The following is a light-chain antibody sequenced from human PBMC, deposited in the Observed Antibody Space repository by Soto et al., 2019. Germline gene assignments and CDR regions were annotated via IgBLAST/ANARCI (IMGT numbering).Light chain of an antibody. J-gene: IGKJ1*01. CDR1: QSISNY. Sequence: DIQLTQSPSTLSASVGDRVTITCRASQSISNYLAWYQQKPGKAPNLLIHAASSLETGVPSRFSGSGSGTEFTLTISSLQPEDFATYYCQQYDSSPRTFGQGTKVDIK. V-gene: IGKV1-9*01. CDR3: QQYDSSPRT. CDR2: AAS.